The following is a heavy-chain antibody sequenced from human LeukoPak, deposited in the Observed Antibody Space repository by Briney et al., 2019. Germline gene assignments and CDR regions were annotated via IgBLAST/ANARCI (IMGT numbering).Heavy chain of an antibody. D-gene: IGHD3-22*01. CDR2: IYYSGGT. V-gene: IGHV4-59*01. CDR1: GGSISSYY. J-gene: IGHJ5*02. CDR3: ARGRSYYYDNGWFDP. Sequence: PSETLSLTCTVSGGSISSYYWSWIRQPPGKGLEWIGYIYYSGGTNYNPSLKSRVTISVDTSKNQFSLKLSSVTAADTAVYYCARGRSYYYDNGWFDPWGQGTLVTVSS.